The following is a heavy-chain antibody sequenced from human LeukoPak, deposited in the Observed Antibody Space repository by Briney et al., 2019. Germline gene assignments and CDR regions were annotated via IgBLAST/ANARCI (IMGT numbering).Heavy chain of an antibody. D-gene: IGHD5-12*01. J-gene: IGHJ4*02. Sequence: GGSLRLSCAASGFTFSSYAMSWVRQAPGKGLEWVSAISGSGDSTYYADSVKGRFTISRDNSKNTLYLQMNSLRAEDTAVYYCAKAQYSGYHYFDYWGQGTLVTVSS. CDR1: GFTFSSYA. CDR2: ISGSGDST. CDR3: AKAQYSGYHYFDY. V-gene: IGHV3-23*01.